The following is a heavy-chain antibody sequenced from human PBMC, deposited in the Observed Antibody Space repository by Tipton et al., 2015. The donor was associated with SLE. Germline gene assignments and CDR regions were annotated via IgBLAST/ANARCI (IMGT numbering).Heavy chain of an antibody. CDR1: GGSISGYY. CDR3: AGDVDWWAFDD. V-gene: IGHV4-4*07. Sequence: GSLRLSCTVSGGSISGYYWNWIRQPAGKGLEWIGRVYSTGKTIYNPSLKSRVTMSVETPRNQFSLKLDSVTAADTAVYYCAGDVDWWAFDDWGQGTLVTVSS. D-gene: IGHD2-8*02. J-gene: IGHJ4*02. CDR2: VYSTGKT.